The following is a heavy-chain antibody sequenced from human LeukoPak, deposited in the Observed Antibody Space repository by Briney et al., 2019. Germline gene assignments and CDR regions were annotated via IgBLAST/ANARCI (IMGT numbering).Heavy chain of an antibody. CDR2: IYPGDSDT. D-gene: IGHD6-13*01. CDR3: ARRYSSSWYWFDP. Sequence: GESLQISFKGSGSSFTSYWIGWVRQLPGKGLEWMGIIYPGDSDTRYSPSFQGQVTISADKSISAAYLQWSSLKASDTAMYYCARRYSSSWYWFDPWGEGTLVSVSS. V-gene: IGHV5-51*01. J-gene: IGHJ5*02. CDR1: GSSFTSYW.